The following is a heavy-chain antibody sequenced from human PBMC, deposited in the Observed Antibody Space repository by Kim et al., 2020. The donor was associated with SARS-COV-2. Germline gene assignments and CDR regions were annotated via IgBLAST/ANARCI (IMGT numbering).Heavy chain of an antibody. CDR2: IWYDGSNK. J-gene: IGHJ4*02. CDR3: AKDQQQLVQGDYFDY. Sequence: GGSLRLSCAASGFTFSSYAMHWVHQAPGKGLEWVAVIWYDGSNKYYADSVKGRFTISRDNSKNTLYLQMNSLRAEDTAVYYCAKDQQQLVQGDYFDYWGQGTLVTVSS. D-gene: IGHD6-13*01. CDR1: GFTFSSYA. V-gene: IGHV3-33*06.